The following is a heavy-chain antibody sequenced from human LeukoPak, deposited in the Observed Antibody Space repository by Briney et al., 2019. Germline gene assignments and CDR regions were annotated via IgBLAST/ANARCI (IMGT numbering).Heavy chain of an antibody. V-gene: IGHV3-53*01. CDR1: GVTVSNNF. Sequence: GGSLRLSCAASGVTVSNNFMSWVRQAPGKGLEWVSVIYGGGSTYYADSVKGRFTISRDNSKNTLYLQMNSLRAEDTAVYYCARAPFTDSSGWYSESYWGQGTLVTVSS. CDR3: ARAPFTDSSGWYSESY. CDR2: IYGGGST. J-gene: IGHJ4*02. D-gene: IGHD6-19*01.